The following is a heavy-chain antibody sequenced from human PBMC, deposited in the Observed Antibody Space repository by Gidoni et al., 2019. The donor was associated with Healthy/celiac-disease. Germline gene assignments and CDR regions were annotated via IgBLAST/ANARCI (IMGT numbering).Heavy chain of an antibody. CDR3: ARGLPDFLDV. CDR1: GGSFSGYY. J-gene: IGHJ6*02. Sequence: QVQLQQWGAGLLKPSETLSLTCAVYGGSFSGYYWSWIRQPPGKGLEWIGEINHSGSTNYNPSLKSRVTISVDTSKNQFSLKLSSVTAADTAVYYCARGLPDFLDVWGQGTTVTVSS. CDR2: INHSGST. D-gene: IGHD3-3*01. V-gene: IGHV4-34*01.